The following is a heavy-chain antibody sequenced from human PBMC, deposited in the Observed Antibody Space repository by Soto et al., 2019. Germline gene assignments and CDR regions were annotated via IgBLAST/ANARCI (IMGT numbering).Heavy chain of an antibody. CDR1: GFVFGDYA. CDR3: TRGRGTSGWYADY. V-gene: IGHV3-49*04. Sequence: GGSLRLSCSASGFVFGDYAVTWVRQAPGKGLEWVGVVRSETYGGSTEYAASVKGRFRTSRDDSQSIAYLQMTSLKTEDTAVYYCTRGRGTSGWYADYWGKGSLVTVSS. D-gene: IGHD6-13*01. CDR2: VRSETYGGST. J-gene: IGHJ4*02.